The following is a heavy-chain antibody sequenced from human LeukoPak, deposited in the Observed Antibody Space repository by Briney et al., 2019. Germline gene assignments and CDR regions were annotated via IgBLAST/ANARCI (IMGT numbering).Heavy chain of an antibody. CDR2: INTAGRT. CDR3: TGEAFTDSTGYYFSPFDM. CDR1: GFTFSNYD. D-gene: IGHD3-22*01. Sequence: GGSLRLSCEASGFTFSNYDMHWVRQTAGKGLEWVALINTAGRTFYPGSVKGRFTISRENAKKSLYLQMNSLTADDTAVYYCTGEAFTDSTGYYFSPFDMWGQGTMVTVSS. J-gene: IGHJ3*02. V-gene: IGHV3-13*01.